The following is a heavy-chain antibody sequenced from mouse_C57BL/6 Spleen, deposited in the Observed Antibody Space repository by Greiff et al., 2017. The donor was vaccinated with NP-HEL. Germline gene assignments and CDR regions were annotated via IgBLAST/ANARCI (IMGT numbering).Heavy chain of an antibody. CDR2: INPGSGGT. CDR1: GYAFTNYL. CDR3: ARGNYVEGDAMDY. V-gene: IGHV1-54*01. Sequence: QVQLQQSGAELVRPGTSVKVSCKASGYAFTNYLIEWVKQRPGQGLEWIGVINPGSGGTNYNEKFKGKATLTADKSSSTAYMQLSSLTSEDSAVYFCARGNYVEGDAMDYWGQGTSVTVSS. D-gene: IGHD1-1*01. J-gene: IGHJ4*01.